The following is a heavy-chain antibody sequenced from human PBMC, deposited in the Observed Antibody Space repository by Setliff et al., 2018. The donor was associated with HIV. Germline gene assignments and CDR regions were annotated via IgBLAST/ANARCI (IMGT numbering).Heavy chain of an antibody. V-gene: IGHV3-48*01. J-gene: IGHJ4*02. D-gene: IGHD1-7*01. CDR2: ITATGTTV. CDR1: GFVFSDHS. CDR3: AREGITGTTLHPY. Sequence: GSLRLSCAASGFVFSDHSFHWVRQAPGEGLEWLAYITATGTTVSYADSVRGRFIISRDSVRNELYLQMNSLRAEDTGVYYCAREGITGTTLHPYWGQGTLVTVSS.